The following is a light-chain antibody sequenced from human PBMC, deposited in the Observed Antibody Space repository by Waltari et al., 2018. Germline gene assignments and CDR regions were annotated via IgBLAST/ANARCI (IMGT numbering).Light chain of an antibody. V-gene: IGKV1-33*01. J-gene: IGKJ3*01. CDR1: QDISND. Sequence: DIQMTQTQSRLSASVDNRVTITCQAIQDISNDLIWDQQKPGKAPKLMIYNASNLETGVPSRFSGSGFGTDFTFTISSLQPEDIAIYYCQPYDNPLFTFGPGTTVDIK. CDR3: QPYDNPLFT. CDR2: NAS.